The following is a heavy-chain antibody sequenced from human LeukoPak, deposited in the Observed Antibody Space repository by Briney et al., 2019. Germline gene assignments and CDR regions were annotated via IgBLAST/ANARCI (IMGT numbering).Heavy chain of an antibody. CDR3: ARSGSGSPRDAFHI. V-gene: IGHV1-46*01. Sequence: GASVKIPCKASGYTFTSYYMHWVRQAPGQGLEWMGIISPSGASTTYAQKFQGRVTMTRDMSTRTVYMELSSLISEDTAVYYCARSGSGSPRDAFHIWGQGTMVTVSS. CDR1: GYTFTSYY. CDR2: ISPSGAST. J-gene: IGHJ3*02. D-gene: IGHD3-22*01.